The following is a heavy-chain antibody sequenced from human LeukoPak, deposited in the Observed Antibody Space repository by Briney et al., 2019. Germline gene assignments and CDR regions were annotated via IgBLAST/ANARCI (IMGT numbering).Heavy chain of an antibody. D-gene: IGHD2-15*01. CDR3: EGGLTRWYHTPDGFDV. J-gene: IGHJ3*01. CDR1: GGSISDYY. Sequence: SETLSLTCTVTGGSISDYYWTWIRQPPGKGLEYIGFVHYSGTTNYNPSLKSRVTISMDTSKNQFSLKLSSVTAADTAVYYCEGGLTRWYHTPDGFDVWGQGTRVTVSS. CDR2: VHYSGTT. V-gene: IGHV4-59*12.